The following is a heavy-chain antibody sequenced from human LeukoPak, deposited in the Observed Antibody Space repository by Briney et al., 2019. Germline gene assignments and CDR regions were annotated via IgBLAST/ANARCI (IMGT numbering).Heavy chain of an antibody. D-gene: IGHD3-10*01. CDR3: ARDLYGSGSYYFDY. CDR1: GGTFSSYA. Sequence: SVKVSCKASGGTFSSYAISWVRQAPGQGLEWMGRIIPILGTANYAQKFQGRVTITTDESTSTAYMELSSLRSEDTAVYYCARDLYGSGSYYFDYWGQGTLVAVSS. CDR2: IIPILGTA. V-gene: IGHV1-69*11. J-gene: IGHJ4*02.